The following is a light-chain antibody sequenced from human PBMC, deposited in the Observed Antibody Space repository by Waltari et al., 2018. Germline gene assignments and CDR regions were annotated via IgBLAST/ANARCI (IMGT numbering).Light chain of an antibody. CDR3: QVWDTNYDQGV. CDR1: NFAIRS. J-gene: IGLJ3*02. Sequence: SYVLTQPPSVSVAPGKTATITCGGNNFAIRSLHWYQQKPGQAPVLVIYYDSDRPSGIPERFSGSNSGNTATLTISRVEAGDEADYYCQVWDTNYDQGVFGGGTKLTVL. CDR2: YDS. V-gene: IGLV3-21*04.